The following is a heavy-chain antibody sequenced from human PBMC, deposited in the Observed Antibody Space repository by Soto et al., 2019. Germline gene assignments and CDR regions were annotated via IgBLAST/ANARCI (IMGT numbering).Heavy chain of an antibody. CDR2: IYYSGNT. D-gene: IGHD2-2*01. J-gene: IGHJ4*02. V-gene: IGHV4-59*01. Sequence: QVQLQESGPGLVKPSETLSLTCTVSGGSISSYYWNWIRQPPGKGLEWIGSIYYSGNTNYSPSLKSRVTISVDTSKKQFSLKWTSVTAADTAMYYCARGYCSSTSCYEFDYGGQGTLVIVSS. CDR3: ARGYCSSTSCYEFDY. CDR1: GGSISSYY.